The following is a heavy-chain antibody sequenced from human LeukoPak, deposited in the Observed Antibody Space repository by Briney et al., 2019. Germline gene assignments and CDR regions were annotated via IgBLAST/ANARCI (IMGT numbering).Heavy chain of an antibody. CDR1: GGSISSSSYY. D-gene: IGHD3-3*01. CDR2: IYYSGST. V-gene: IGHV4-39*01. J-gene: IGHJ4*02. Sequence: PSETLSLTCTVSGGSISSSSYYWGWIRQPPGKGLEWIGSIYYSGSTYYNPSLKSRVTISVDTSKNQFSLKLSSVTAADTAVYYCASITLRVLDYWGQGTLVTDSS. CDR3: ASITLRVLDY.